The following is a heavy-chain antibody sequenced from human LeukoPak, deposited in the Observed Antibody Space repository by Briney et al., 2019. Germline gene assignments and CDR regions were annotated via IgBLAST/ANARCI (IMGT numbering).Heavy chain of an antibody. CDR2: ISYDGSNK. V-gene: IGHV3-30*03. J-gene: IGHJ4*02. CDR1: GFTFSSYG. CDR3: ARDFAGSPHF. Sequence: GGSLRLSCAASGFTFSSYGMHWVRQAPGKGLEWVAVISYDGSNKYYADSVKGRFTISGDNSKNSLYLQMNSLRAADTAVYYCARDFAGSPHFWGRGTLVTVSS. D-gene: IGHD1-26*01.